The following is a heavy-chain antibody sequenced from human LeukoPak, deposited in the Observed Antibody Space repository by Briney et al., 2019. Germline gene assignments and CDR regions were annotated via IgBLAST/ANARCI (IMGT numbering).Heavy chain of an antibody. CDR1: GGSISSYY. CDR2: IYYSGST. Sequence: PSETLSLTCTVSGGSISSYYWSWTRQLPGKGLEWIGYIYYSGSTNYNPSLKSRVTISVDTSKNQFSLKLSSVTAADTAVYYCARRGYSGYDSSTYYFDYWGQGTLVTVSS. CDR3: ARRGYSGYDSSTYYFDY. D-gene: IGHD5-12*01. J-gene: IGHJ4*02. V-gene: IGHV4-59*01.